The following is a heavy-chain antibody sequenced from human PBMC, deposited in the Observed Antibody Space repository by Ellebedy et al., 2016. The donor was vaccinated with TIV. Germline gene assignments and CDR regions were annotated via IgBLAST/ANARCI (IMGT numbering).Heavy chain of an antibody. J-gene: IGHJ5*02. Sequence: GESLKISCAASGFTFSSYSMNWVRQAPGKGLEWVSSISSSSSYIYYADSVKGRFTISRDNAKNSLYLQMNSLRAEDTAVYYCARGLEDIVVVPALPWGQGTLVTVSS. CDR1: GFTFSSYS. D-gene: IGHD2-2*01. CDR2: ISSSSSYI. CDR3: ARGLEDIVVVPALP. V-gene: IGHV3-21*01.